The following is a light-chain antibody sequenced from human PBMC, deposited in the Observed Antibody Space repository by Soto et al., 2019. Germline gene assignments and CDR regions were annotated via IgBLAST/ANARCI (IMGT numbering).Light chain of an antibody. J-gene: IGKJ1*01. CDR3: QQYGSSPWR. Sequence: EIVLTQSPGTLSLSPGERATLSCRASQSVSSSYLAWYQQKPGQAPRLLIYGASSRATGIPDRFSSSGSGTDFTLTISRLEPEDFAVDYCQQYGSSPWRFGQGTKVEIK. V-gene: IGKV3-20*01. CDR1: QSVSSSY. CDR2: GAS.